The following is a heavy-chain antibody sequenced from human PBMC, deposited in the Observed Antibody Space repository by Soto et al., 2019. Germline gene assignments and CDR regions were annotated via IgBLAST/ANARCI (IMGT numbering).Heavy chain of an antibody. J-gene: IGHJ4*02. CDR2: VNGDGTTT. Sequence: GGSLRLSCATSGFSFSSDWMHWVRQAPGKGPVWVARVNGDGTTTNYADSVKGRFTISRDNAKNTLFLQMNSLRVEDTAVYYCIRWPEYWGQGILVTVSS. V-gene: IGHV3-74*01. CDR3: IRWPEY. D-gene: IGHD5-12*01. CDR1: GFSFSSDW.